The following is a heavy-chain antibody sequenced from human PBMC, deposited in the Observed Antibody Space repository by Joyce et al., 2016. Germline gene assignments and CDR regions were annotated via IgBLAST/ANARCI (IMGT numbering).Heavy chain of an antibody. D-gene: IGHD2-8*01. CDR3: ARSSYTNGIFDY. CDR1: GFTFSSYS. J-gene: IGHJ4*02. CDR2: ISSSSSYR. Sequence: EVQLVESGGGLVKPGGSLSLSCAASGFTFSSYSMSWVRQAPGKRLEWVSSISSSSSYRKYTDSVEGRFTISRDNAKNSLYLQMNSLRVEDTAVYYCARSSYTNGIFDYWGQGTLVTVSS. V-gene: IGHV3-21*01.